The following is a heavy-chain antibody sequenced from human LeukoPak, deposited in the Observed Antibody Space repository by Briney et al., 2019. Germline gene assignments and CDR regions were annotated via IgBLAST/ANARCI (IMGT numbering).Heavy chain of an antibody. CDR1: GGSFSGYY. CDR3: ARRQLWHTRHYYFDY. V-gene: IGHV4-34*01. D-gene: IGHD5-18*01. Sequence: SETLSLTCAVYGGSFSGYYWRWIRQPPGKGLEWIGEINHSGSTNYNPSLKSRVTISVDTSKNQFSLKLSSVTAADTAVYYCARRQLWHTRHYYFDYWGQGTLVTVSS. CDR2: INHSGST. J-gene: IGHJ4*02.